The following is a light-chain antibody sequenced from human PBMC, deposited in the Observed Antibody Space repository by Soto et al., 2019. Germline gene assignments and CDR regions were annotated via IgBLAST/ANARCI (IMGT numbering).Light chain of an antibody. V-gene: IGKV3-20*01. J-gene: IGKJ1*01. CDR3: QQYGSARWT. CDR1: QSVSSIY. Sequence: EIVLTQSPGTLSLSPGERATLSCRASQSVSSIYLAWYQQKPGQAPRLLIYGASSRATGIPDRFSGSGSGTDFTLTISRLETEDFAVYYCQQYGSARWTFGQGTKVES. CDR2: GAS.